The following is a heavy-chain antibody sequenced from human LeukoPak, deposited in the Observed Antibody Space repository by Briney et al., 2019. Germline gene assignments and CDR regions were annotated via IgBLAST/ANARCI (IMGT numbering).Heavy chain of an antibody. D-gene: IGHD3-22*01. Sequence: GASVKVSCKASGYTFPSYYMHWVRQAPGQGLEWMGILNPSGGSTSYAQKFQGRVTMTRDTSTSTVYMELSSLRSEDTAVYYCAREAPGYYYDSSGCHDYWGQGTLVTVSS. V-gene: IGHV1-46*01. CDR3: AREAPGYYYDSSGCHDY. CDR1: GYTFPSYY. CDR2: LNPSGGST. J-gene: IGHJ4*02.